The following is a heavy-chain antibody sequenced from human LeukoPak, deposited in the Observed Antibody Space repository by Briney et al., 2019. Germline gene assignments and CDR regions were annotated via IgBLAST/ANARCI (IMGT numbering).Heavy chain of an antibody. D-gene: IGHD2-8*02. V-gene: IGHV4-34*01. CDR2: INHSGST. CDR1: GGSFSGYY. CDR3: ARRRLVGRAIDY. J-gene: IGHJ4*02. Sequence: SETLSLTCAVYGGSFSGYYWSWIRQPPGKGLEWIGEINHSGSTNYNPSLKSRVTISVDTSKNQFSLKLSSVTAADTAVYYCARRRLVGRAIDYWGQGTLVTVSS.